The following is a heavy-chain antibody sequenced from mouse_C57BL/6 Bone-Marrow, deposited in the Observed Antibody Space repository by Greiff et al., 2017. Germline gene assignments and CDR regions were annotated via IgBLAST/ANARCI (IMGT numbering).Heavy chain of an antibody. CDR1: GYTFTSYW. Sequence: QVQLQQPGAELVRPGTSVKLSCKASGYTFTSYWMHWVKQRPGQGLEWIGVIDPSDSYTNYNQKFKGKATLTVDTSSSTAYMQLSSLTAEDAAVYYCGGSGAYWGQGTLVTVSA. CDR3: GGSGAY. J-gene: IGHJ3*01. CDR2: IDPSDSYT. V-gene: IGHV1-59*01. D-gene: IGHD1-1*01.